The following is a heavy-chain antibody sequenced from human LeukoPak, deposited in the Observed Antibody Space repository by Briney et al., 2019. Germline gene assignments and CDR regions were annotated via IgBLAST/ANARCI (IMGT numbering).Heavy chain of an antibody. CDR1: GFIFSSYS. V-gene: IGHV3-21*01. CDR3: ARDRRRSAQPGGWLDG. Sequence: GGSLRLSCVASGFIFSSYSMHWVRQGPGKGLEWVSVINTGGDYIQSADSLKGRFTISRDNAKNTLYLQMSSLRAEDTAVYYCARDRRRSAQPGGWLDGWGQGPLVTASS. D-gene: IGHD3-3*01. CDR2: INTGGDYI. J-gene: IGHJ5*02.